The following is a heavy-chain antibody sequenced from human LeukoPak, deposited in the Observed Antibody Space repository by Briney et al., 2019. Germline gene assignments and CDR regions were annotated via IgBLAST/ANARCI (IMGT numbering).Heavy chain of an antibody. Sequence: SGGSLRLSCAASGFTFDDYGMSWVRQAPGKGLKWVSGINWNGVSTGYADSVKGRFTISRDNAKKSMYLQMNSLRAEDTAVYYCARDHIVGAEYWFDPWGQGTLVTVSS. J-gene: IGHJ5*02. D-gene: IGHD1-26*01. CDR3: ARDHIVGAEYWFDP. CDR2: INWNGVST. CDR1: GFTFDDYG. V-gene: IGHV3-20*04.